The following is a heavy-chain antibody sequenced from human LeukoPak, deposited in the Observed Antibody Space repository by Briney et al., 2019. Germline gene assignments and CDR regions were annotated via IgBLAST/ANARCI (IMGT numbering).Heavy chain of an antibody. J-gene: IGHJ4*02. Sequence: ASVKVSCKASGYTFTSYDINWVRQATGQGLEWVGWMNPNSGNTGYAQKFQGRVTITTDESTSTAYMELSSLRSEDTAVYYCASTIPSLGVVITAPFDYWGQGTLVTVSS. CDR1: GYTFTSYD. CDR2: MNPNSGNT. D-gene: IGHD3-3*01. V-gene: IGHV1-8*01. CDR3: ASTIPSLGVVITAPFDY.